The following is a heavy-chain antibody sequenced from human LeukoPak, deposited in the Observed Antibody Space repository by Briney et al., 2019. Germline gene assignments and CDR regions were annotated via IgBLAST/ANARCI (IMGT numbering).Heavy chain of an antibody. V-gene: IGHV4-34*01. CDR3: ARGRANYYDSRGYYFSFDY. D-gene: IGHD3-22*01. J-gene: IGHJ4*02. Sequence: GSLRLSCAASGFTVSSNYMSWIRQPPGKGLEWIGEINHSGGTNYDPSLKSRVTISVDTSKKQFSLKLKSVTAADTAVYYCARGRANYYDSRGYYFSFDYWDQGTLVTVSS. CDR2: INHSGGT. CDR1: GFTVSSNY.